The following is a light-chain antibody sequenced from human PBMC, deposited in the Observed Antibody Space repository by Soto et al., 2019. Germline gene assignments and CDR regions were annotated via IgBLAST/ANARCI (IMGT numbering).Light chain of an antibody. CDR2: AAS. V-gene: IGKV3-20*01. CDR1: QTVDSKY. J-gene: IGKJ1*01. CDR3: QQYGYSSWT. Sequence: EIVLTQSPGTLSLSPGQRATLSCRASQTVDSKYFSWYQQKPGQAPRLLIYAASIRATGFPDRFSGYGSGTDFTLTINGLEPGDFAVYYCQQYGYSSWTFGQGTKVDIK.